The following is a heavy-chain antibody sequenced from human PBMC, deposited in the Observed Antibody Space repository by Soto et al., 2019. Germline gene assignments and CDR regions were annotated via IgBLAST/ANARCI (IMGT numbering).Heavy chain of an antibody. CDR1: GFTFSSYS. Sequence: EVQLVESGGGLVKPGGSLRLSCAASGFTFSSYSMNWVRQAPGKGLEWVSSISSSSSYIYYADSVKGRFTISRDNAKNSLYQQMNSLRAENTAVYYCARVTLATTVTTYGGPPRHDYCGQGTLVTVSS. CDR2: ISSSSSYI. J-gene: IGHJ4*02. D-gene: IGHD4-17*01. CDR3: ARVTLATTVTTYGGPPRHDY. V-gene: IGHV3-21*01.